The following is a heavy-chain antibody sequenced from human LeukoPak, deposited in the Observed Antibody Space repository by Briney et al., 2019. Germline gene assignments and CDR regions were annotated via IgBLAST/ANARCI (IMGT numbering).Heavy chain of an antibody. CDR1: GFTFSSYS. CDR3: ARDSNYDFWSGYYTSGYYFDY. V-gene: IGHV3-21*01. J-gene: IGHJ4*02. Sequence: GGSLRLSCAASGFTFSSYSMNWVRQAPGKGLEWVSSISSSSYIYYADSVKGRFTISRDNAKNSLYLQMNSLRAEDTAVYYCARDSNYDFWSGYYTSGYYFDYWGQGTLVTVSS. D-gene: IGHD3-3*01. CDR2: ISSSSYI.